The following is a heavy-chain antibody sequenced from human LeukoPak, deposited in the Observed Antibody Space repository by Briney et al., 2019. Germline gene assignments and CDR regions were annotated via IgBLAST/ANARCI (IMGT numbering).Heavy chain of an antibody. V-gene: IGHV3-49*04. CDR3: TRDVTDYGDYIGWFDP. Sequence: GGSLRLSCTTYGFRFDNYGMTWVRQAPGKGLEWVAFIRSPADGGATHYAASVEGRFTISRDDSKNIAYLQMNSLKTEDTAVYYCTRDVTDYGDYIGWFDPWGRGTQVTVSS. CDR2: IRSPADGGAT. CDR1: GFRFDNYG. J-gene: IGHJ5*02. D-gene: IGHD4-17*01.